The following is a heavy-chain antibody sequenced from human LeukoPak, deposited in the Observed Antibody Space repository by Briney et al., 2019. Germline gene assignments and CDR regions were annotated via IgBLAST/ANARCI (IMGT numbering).Heavy chain of an antibody. V-gene: IGHV1-2*02. J-gene: IGHJ4*02. Sequence: ASVKVPCKASGYTFTGYYMHWVRQAPGQGLEWMGWINPNSGGTNYAQEFQGRVTMTRDTSISTAYMELSRLRSDDTAVYYCARDPGYSYGYSCFDYWGQGTLVTVSS. CDR2: INPNSGGT. CDR1: GYTFTGYY. CDR3: ARDPGYSYGYSCFDY. D-gene: IGHD5-18*01.